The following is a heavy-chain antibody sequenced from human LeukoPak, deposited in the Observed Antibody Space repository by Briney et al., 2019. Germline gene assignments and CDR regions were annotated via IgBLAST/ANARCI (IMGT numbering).Heavy chain of an antibody. Sequence: SETLSLTCTVSGGSISSSSYYWGWVRQPPGKGLEWIGSIYYSGSTYYNPSLKSRVTISVDTSKNQFSLKLSSVTAADTAVYYCARVRYYGSGSYDYYYYYMDVWGKGTTVTVSS. J-gene: IGHJ6*03. CDR2: IYYSGST. V-gene: IGHV4-39*07. D-gene: IGHD3-10*01. CDR3: ARVRYYGSGSYDYYYYYMDV. CDR1: GGSISSSSYY.